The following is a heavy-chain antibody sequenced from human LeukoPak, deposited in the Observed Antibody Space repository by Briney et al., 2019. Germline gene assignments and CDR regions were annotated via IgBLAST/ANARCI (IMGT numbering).Heavy chain of an antibody. J-gene: IGHJ6*03. Sequence: SSETLSLTCTVSGGSISSSSYYWGWIRQPPGKGLEWIGSIYYSGSTYYNPSLKSRVTISVDTSKNQFSLQLSSVTAADTAVYYCARLAIFGVVISAGYYYYMDVWGKGTTVTVSS. V-gene: IGHV4-39*01. CDR1: GGSISSSSYY. CDR3: ARLAIFGVVISAGYYYYMDV. CDR2: IYYSGST. D-gene: IGHD3-3*01.